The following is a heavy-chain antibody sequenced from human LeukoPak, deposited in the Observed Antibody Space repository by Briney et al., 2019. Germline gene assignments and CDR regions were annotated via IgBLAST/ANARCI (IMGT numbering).Heavy chain of an antibody. J-gene: IGHJ5*02. CDR2: ISAYNGNT. V-gene: IGHV1-18*01. D-gene: IGHD3-22*01. CDR3: AREYQNYDSTWFDP. Sequence: ASVKVSCKASGYTFTSYGISWVRQAPGQGLEWMGWISAYNGNTNYAQKLQGRVTMTTDTSTSTAYMELRSLRSDDTAVYYCAREYQNYDSTWFDPWGQGTLVTVSS. CDR1: GYTFTSYG.